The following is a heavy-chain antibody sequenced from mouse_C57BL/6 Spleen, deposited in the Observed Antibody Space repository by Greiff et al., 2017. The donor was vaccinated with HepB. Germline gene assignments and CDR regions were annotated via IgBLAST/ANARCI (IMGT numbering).Heavy chain of an antibody. D-gene: IGHD4-1*01. CDR1: GYTFTSYT. Sequence: VKLVESGAELARPGASVKMSCKASGYTFTSYTMHWVKQRPGQGLEWIGYINPSSGYTKYNQKFKDKATLTADKSSSTAYMQLSSLTSEDSAVYYCARSTGEGWFAYWGQGTLVTVSA. J-gene: IGHJ3*01. CDR2: INPSSGYT. CDR3: ARSTGEGWFAY. V-gene: IGHV1-4*01.